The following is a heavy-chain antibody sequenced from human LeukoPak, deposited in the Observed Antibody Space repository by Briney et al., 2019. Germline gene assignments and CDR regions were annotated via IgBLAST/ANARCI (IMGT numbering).Heavy chain of an antibody. J-gene: IGHJ3*02. CDR1: GFTFSSYS. D-gene: IGHD3-10*01. CDR3: ARDLDYFASGTYYDAFDI. CDR2: ISSSSSTI. Sequence: GGSLRLSCAASGFTFSSYSMNWVRQAPGEGLEWVSSISSSSSTIYYADSVKGRFTISRDYAKNSLYLQMNSLGDEDTAVYYCARDLDYFASGTYYDAFDIWGQGTMVTVSS. V-gene: IGHV3-48*02.